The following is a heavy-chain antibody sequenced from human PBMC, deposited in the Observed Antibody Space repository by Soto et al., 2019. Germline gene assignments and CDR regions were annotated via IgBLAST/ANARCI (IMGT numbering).Heavy chain of an antibody. D-gene: IGHD3-3*01. CDR1: GGSFSGYY. CDR3: ARGRYNITNHYYYMDV. V-gene: IGHV4-34*01. Sequence: SETLSLTCAVYGGSFSGYYWSWIRQPPGKGLEWIGEINHSGSTNYNPSLKSRVTISVDTSKNQFSLKLSSVTAADTAVYYCARGRYNITNHYYYMDVWGKGTTVTVSS. J-gene: IGHJ6*03. CDR2: INHSGST.